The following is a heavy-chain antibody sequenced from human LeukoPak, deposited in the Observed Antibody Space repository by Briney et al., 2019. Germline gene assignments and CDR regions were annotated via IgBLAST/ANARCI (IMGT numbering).Heavy chain of an antibody. CDR3: TKEGLPSGSSWSAWFDP. CDR1: GFTFSIYG. CDR2: IANDAKTT. D-gene: IGHD3-10*01. V-gene: IGHV3-30*18. J-gene: IGHJ5*02. Sequence: GGSLRLSCAASGFTFSIYGTHWVRQAPGKGLEWVAVIANDAKTTYYADFVKGRFTISRDNSKNTLYLQMNSLRAEDTAVYYCTKEGLPSGSSWSAWFDPWGQGTLVTVSS.